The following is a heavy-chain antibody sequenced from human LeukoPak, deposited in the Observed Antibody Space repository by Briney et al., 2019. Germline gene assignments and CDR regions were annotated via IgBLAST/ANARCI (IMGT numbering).Heavy chain of an antibody. CDR1: GFTFSSYW. Sequence: PGGSLRLSWAASGFTFSSYWMSWVRQVPGKGLEWVANIKQDGSEKYSVDSVEGRFTISRDNAKNPLYLQMNSLRAEDTAVYYCARDPQGGNDAFDIWGQGTMVTVSS. J-gene: IGHJ3*02. CDR3: ARDPQGGNDAFDI. D-gene: IGHD4-23*01. CDR2: IKQDGSEK. V-gene: IGHV3-7*01.